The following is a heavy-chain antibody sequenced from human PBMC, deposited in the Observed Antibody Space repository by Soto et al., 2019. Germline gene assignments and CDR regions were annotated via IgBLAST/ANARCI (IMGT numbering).Heavy chain of an antibody. D-gene: IGHD3-10*01. CDR3: AKDYPRTYYFGSGSQLGPTYFDY. J-gene: IGHJ4*02. V-gene: IGHV1-69*04. CDR2: IIPILGIA. CDR1: GGTFSSYT. Sequence: SVKVSCKASGGTFSSYTISWVRQAPGQGLEWMGRIIPILGIANYAQKFQGRVTITADKSTSTAYMELNSLTAEDTAVYYCAKDYPRTYYFGSGSQLGPTYFDYWGQGTLVTVSS.